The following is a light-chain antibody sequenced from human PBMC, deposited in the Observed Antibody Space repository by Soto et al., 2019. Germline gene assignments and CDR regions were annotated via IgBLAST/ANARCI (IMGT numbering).Light chain of an antibody. CDR3: QQYGSPPIT. CDR1: QSVSSY. J-gene: IGKJ5*01. CDR2: RAF. Sequence: EIVLTQSPATLSLSPWGRATLCCGASQSVSSYLAWYQQKPGQAPRLLIYRAFTRATGIPARFSGSGFGTDFTLTISRLEPEDFAVYYCQQYGSPPITFGQGTRLEIK. V-gene: IGKV3-20*01.